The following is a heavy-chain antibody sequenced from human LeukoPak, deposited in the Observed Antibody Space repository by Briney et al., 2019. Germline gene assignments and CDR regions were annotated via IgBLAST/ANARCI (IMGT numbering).Heavy chain of an antibody. CDR2: IYYTGTT. D-gene: IGHD3-22*01. J-gene: IGHJ4*02. Sequence: PSETLSLTCTVSGGSISGGLYYWTWIRQHPGKGLEWIGYIYYTGTTYYNPSLKSRVTISVVTSKNQFSPRLSSVTAADAAVYYCARDSSGYSFFDSWGQGTLVTVSS. CDR1: GGSISGGLYY. V-gene: IGHV4-31*03. CDR3: ARDSSGYSFFDS.